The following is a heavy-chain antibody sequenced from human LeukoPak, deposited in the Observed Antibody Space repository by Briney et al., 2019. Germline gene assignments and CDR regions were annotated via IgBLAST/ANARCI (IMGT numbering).Heavy chain of an antibody. V-gene: IGHV3-21*01. J-gene: IGHJ4*02. Sequence: GGSLRLSCAASGFTFSSYSMYWVRQAPGKGLEWVSSISSSSSYIYYADSVKGRFTISRDNAKNSLYLQMNSLRAEDTAVYYCARGASAGGYFDYWGQGTLVTVSS. CDR1: GFTFSSYS. D-gene: IGHD6-13*01. CDR3: ARGASAGGYFDY. CDR2: ISSSSSYI.